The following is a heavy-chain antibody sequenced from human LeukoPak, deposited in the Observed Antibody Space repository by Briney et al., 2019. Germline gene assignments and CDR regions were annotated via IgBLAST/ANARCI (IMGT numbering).Heavy chain of an antibody. Sequence: PGGSLRLSRAASGFTVSSNYMSWVRQAPGKGLEWVSVIYSGGSTYYADSVKGRFTISRDNSKNTLYLQMNSLRAEDTAVYYCAKDLFGPLDYWGQGTLVTVSS. J-gene: IGHJ4*02. V-gene: IGHV3-53*01. D-gene: IGHD3-16*01. CDR3: AKDLFGPLDY. CDR1: GFTVSSNY. CDR2: IYSGGST.